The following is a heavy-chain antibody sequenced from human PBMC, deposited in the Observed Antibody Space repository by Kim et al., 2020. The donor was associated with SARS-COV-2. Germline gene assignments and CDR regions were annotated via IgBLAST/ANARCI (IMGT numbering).Heavy chain of an antibody. J-gene: IGHJ6*02. V-gene: IGHV3-33*06. CDR3: AKDGGSGSDYTVDYYYGIDV. CDR1: GFTFSSYG. CDR2: IWYDGSNK. D-gene: IGHD3-10*01. Sequence: GGSLRLSCAASGFTFSSYGMHWVRQAPGKGLEWVADIWYDGSNKYYADSVKGRFTISRDNSKNTLYLQMNSRRAEDTAVYYCAKDGGSGSDYTVDYYYGIDVWGQGTTVTVSS.